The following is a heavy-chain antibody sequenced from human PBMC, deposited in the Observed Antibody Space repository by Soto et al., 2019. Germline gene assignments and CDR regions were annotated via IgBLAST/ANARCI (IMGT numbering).Heavy chain of an antibody. D-gene: IGHD3-22*01. Sequence: QVQLVESGGGVVQPGRSLRLTCAASGFIFSGSGMHWVRQAPGKGLEWVALVSNDGIRKYYGDSVKGRFTMSRGNAENTLYLQMNSLRAEDTAVYYCARWVGGSMYDNSGKYDSWGQGTLVTVSS. V-gene: IGHV3-30*03. J-gene: IGHJ5*01. CDR1: GFIFSGSG. CDR2: VSNDGIRK. CDR3: ARWVGGSMYDNSGKYDS.